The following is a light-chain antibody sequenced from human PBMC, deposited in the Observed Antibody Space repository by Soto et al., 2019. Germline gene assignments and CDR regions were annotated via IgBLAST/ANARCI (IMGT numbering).Light chain of an antibody. J-gene: IGLJ2*01. Sequence: QSVLTQPPSASGTPGQRVTISCSGGSSNLGRNTVNWYQQLPGTSPKLLIYSDNQRPSGVPDRFSGSKSGTSASLAISGLQSEDEADYYCAACDDSLNASFGGWTKLTVL. CDR2: SDN. CDR1: SSNLGRNT. CDR3: AACDDSLNAS. V-gene: IGLV1-44*01.